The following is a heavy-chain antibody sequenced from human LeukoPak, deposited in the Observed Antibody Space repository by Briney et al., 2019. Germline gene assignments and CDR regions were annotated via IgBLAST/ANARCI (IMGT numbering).Heavy chain of an antibody. D-gene: IGHD5-12*01. Sequence: PSETLSLTCAVYGGSFSGYYWSWIRQPPGKGLEWIGEINHSGSTNYNPSLKSRVTISVDTSKNQFSLKLSSVTAADTAVCYCARRWNGGGGYVSDYWGQGTLVTVSS. CDR3: ARRWNGGGGYVSDY. CDR2: INHSGST. V-gene: IGHV4-34*01. J-gene: IGHJ4*02. CDR1: GGSFSGYY.